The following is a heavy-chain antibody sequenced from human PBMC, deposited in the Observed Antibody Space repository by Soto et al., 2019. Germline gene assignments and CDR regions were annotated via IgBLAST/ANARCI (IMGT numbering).Heavy chain of an antibody. V-gene: IGHV3-21*01. D-gene: IGHD2-2*01. Sequence: EVQLVESGGGLVKPGGSLRLSCAASGFTFSSYSMNWVRQAPGKGLEWVSSISSSSSYIYYADSVKGRFTISRDNAKNSLYLQMNSLRAEDTAVYYCARRGYCSSTSCYAPYYYYGMDVWGQGTTVTVSS. J-gene: IGHJ6*02. CDR1: GFTFSSYS. CDR2: ISSSSSYI. CDR3: ARRGYCSSTSCYAPYYYYGMDV.